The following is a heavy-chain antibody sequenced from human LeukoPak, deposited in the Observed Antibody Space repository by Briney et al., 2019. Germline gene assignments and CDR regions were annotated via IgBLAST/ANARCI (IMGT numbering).Heavy chain of an antibody. D-gene: IGHD7-27*01. CDR3: ARDNWGGAFDI. CDR2: VLYNGSKK. J-gene: IGHJ3*02. CDR1: GFTFSRYT. V-gene: IGHV3-30*04. Sequence: GGSLRLSCAASGFTFSRYTMHWVPQAPGKGLEWVAVVLYNGSKKNNADSVKGRFTISRDNSKNMLYLQMNNLRAEDTALYYCARDNWGGAFDIWGQGTMVTVSS.